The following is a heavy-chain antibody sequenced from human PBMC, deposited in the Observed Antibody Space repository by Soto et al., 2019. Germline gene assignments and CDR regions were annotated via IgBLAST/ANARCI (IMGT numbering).Heavy chain of an antibody. CDR3: ARYEYETFDAFDI. CDR2: IWYDGSNK. V-gene: IGHV3-33*01. J-gene: IGHJ3*02. D-gene: IGHD3-16*01. CDR1: GFTFSSYG. Sequence: QVQLVESGGGVVQPGRSLRLSCAASGFTFSSYGMHWVRQAPGKGLEWVAVIWYDGSNKYYADSVKGRFTISRDNSKNTLYLQMNSLRAEDTAVYYCARYEYETFDAFDIWGQGTMVTVSS.